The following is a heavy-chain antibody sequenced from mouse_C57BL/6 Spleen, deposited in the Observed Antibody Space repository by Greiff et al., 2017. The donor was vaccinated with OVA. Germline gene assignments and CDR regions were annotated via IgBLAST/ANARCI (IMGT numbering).Heavy chain of an antibody. CDR1: GFSLTSYG. Sequence: QVQLQQSGPGLVQPSQSLSITCTVSGFSLTSYGVHWVRQSPGKGLEWLGVIWSGGSTDYNAAFISRLSISKDNSKSQVFFKMNSLQADDTAIYYCARNNYYGGPRGYFDVWGTGTTVTVSS. CDR3: ARNNYYGGPRGYFDV. D-gene: IGHD1-1*02. J-gene: IGHJ1*03. V-gene: IGHV2-2*01. CDR2: IWSGGST.